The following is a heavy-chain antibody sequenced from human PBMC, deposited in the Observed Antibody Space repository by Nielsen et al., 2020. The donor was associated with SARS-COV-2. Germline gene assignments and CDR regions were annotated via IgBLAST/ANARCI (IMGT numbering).Heavy chain of an antibody. CDR1: GFTFRSSA. D-gene: IGHD7-27*01. V-gene: IGHV3-30*04. J-gene: IGHJ4*02. CDR3: ARGLGSPLGGH. CDR2: ISYDGDYK. Sequence: GESLKISCAASGFTFRSSAMHWVRQAPGKGLEWVAAISYDGDYKWYAESVKGRFTISRDNSRNTLNLQMNSLKSEDTATYYCARGLGSPLGGHWGQGTLVTVSS.